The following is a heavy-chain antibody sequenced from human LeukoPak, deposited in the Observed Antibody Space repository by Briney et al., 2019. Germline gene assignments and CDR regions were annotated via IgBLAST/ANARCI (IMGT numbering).Heavy chain of an antibody. CDR2: ISGSGSSI. CDR1: GFTFSSYV. CDR3: AKGSRSSIDYSGY. Sequence: GGSLRLSCVASGFTFSSYVMNWVRQAPGKGLEWVSAISGSGSSIYYADSVKGRFTISRDNSKNTLYLQMNSLRVEDTAVYYCAKGSRSSIDYSGYWGQGTLVTVSS. J-gene: IGHJ4*02. V-gene: IGHV3-23*01. D-gene: IGHD6-6*01.